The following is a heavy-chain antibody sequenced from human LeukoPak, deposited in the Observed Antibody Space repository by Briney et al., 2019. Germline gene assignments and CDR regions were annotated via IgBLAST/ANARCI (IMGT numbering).Heavy chain of an antibody. CDR1: GFTFSSYW. J-gene: IGHJ5*02. CDR2: INSDGSST. Sequence: GGSLRLSCAASGFTFSSYWMHWVRQAPGKGLVWVSRINSDGSSTNYADSVKSRFSISRDNAKNTLYLQMNSLRAEDTAVYYCARGGHSSSWSNWFDPWGQGTLVTASS. D-gene: IGHD6-13*01. V-gene: IGHV3-74*01. CDR3: ARGGHSSSWSNWFDP.